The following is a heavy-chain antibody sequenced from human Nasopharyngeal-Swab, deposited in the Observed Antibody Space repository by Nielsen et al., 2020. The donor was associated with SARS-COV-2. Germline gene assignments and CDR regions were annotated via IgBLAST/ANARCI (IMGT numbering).Heavy chain of an antibody. Sequence: RQAPGKGLEWIGSIYYSGSTYYNPSLKSRVTISVDTSKNQFSLKLSSVTAADTAVYYCARVSGNSLYYYDSSGYYYWGQGTLVTVSS. D-gene: IGHD3-22*01. J-gene: IGHJ4*02. CDR2: IYYSGST. CDR3: ARVSGNSLYYYDSSGYYY. V-gene: IGHV4-39*07.